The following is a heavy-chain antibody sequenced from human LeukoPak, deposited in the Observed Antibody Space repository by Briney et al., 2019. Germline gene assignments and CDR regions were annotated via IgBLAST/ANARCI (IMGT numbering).Heavy chain of an antibody. J-gene: IGHJ4*02. CDR2: ISGSGGST. CDR3: AREAWGGMSRAYYFDY. D-gene: IGHD7-27*01. CDR1: GFTFSTFG. Sequence: PGGSLRLSCAASGFTFSTFGMSWVRQAPGKGLEWVSVISGSGGSTYYADSVKGRFTISRDNSKNTLYLQMNSLRAEDTALYYCAREAWGGMSRAYYFDYWGQGTLVTVSS. V-gene: IGHV3-23*01.